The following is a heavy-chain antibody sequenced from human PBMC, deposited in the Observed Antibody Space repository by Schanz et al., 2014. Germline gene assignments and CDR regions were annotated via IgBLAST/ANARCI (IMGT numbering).Heavy chain of an antibody. CDR3: ARENLNWEAFDI. Sequence: VQLVESGGGLIQPGGSLRLSCAASGFTVSSNYMSWVRQAPGKGLEWVSYISGSDNYINYADSVKGRFTISRDNAKNSLYLEMTSLRGEDTAVYYCARENLNWEAFDIWGQGTVVTVSS. CDR1: GFTVSSNY. J-gene: IGHJ3*02. CDR2: ISGSDNYI. V-gene: IGHV3-11*05. D-gene: IGHD7-27*01.